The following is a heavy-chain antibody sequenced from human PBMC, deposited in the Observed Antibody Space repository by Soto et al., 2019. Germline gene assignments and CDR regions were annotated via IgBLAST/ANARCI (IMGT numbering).Heavy chain of an antibody. CDR3: ASLGAAGIIKNYYYYYGMDV. V-gene: IGHV4-39*01. J-gene: IGHJ6*02. CDR2: IYYSGST. Sequence: SETLSLTCTVSGGSISSSSYYWGWIRQPPGKGLEWIGSIYYSGSTYYNPSLKSRVTISVDTSKNQFSLKLSSVTAADTAVYYCASLGAAGIIKNYYYYYGMDVWGQGTTVT. D-gene: IGHD6-19*01. CDR1: GGSISSSSYY.